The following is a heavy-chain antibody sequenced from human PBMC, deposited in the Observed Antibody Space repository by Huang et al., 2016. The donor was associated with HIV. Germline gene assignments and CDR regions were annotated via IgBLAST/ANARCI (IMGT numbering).Heavy chain of an antibody. Sequence: EVQLVQSGAVVKKPGESLKISCKGSGYTFNGYWIGWVRQMPGKGLEWRGINYPGDSDTKYSPSCQGQGNIAADKAISTAYLQWSGRKASDTAMYYCARQGVGDFVVEPTGLGAFDIWGQGTMVTVSS. V-gene: IGHV5-51*01. CDR3: ARQGVGDFVVEPTGLGAFDI. CDR1: GYTFNGYW. D-gene: IGHD2-2*01. CDR2: NYPGDSDT. J-gene: IGHJ3*02.